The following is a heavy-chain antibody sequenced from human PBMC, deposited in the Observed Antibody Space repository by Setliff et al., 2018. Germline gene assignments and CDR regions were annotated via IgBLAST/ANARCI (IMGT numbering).Heavy chain of an antibody. V-gene: IGHV3-23*01. CDR1: RFTFSVYV. J-gene: IGHJ4*02. D-gene: IGHD3-9*01. Sequence: GESLKISCTASRFTFSVYVMAWVRQAPGKGLEWVSSITGSGGGTYYADSVKGRFIVSRDNSKNTLYLQMNSLRVDDTAIYYCAKELSLAYGNDWGLGTLVTVS. CDR2: ITGSGGGT. CDR3: AKELSLAYGND.